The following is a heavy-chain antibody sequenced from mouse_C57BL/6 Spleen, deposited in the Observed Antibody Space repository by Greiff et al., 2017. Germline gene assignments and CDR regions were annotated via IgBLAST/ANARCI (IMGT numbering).Heavy chain of an antibody. CDR2: IYPGSGST. CDR3: ARMVTTVPYYAMDY. D-gene: IGHD2-2*01. V-gene: IGHV1-55*01. CDR1: GYTFTSYW. Sequence: QVQLQQPGAELVKPGASVKMSCKASGYTFTSYWITWVKQRPGQGLEWIGDIYPGSGSTNYNEKFKSKATLTVDTSSSTAYMQLSSLTSEDSAVYYCARMVTTVPYYAMDYWGQGTSVTVSS. J-gene: IGHJ4*01.